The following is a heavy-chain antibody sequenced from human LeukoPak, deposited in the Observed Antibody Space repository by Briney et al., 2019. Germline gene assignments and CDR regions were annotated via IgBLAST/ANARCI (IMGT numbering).Heavy chain of an antibody. CDR3: AKNAAAGPCYDY. Sequence: GGSLRLSCAASGFTFSSYAMSWVRQAPGKGLEWVSVISGSGGSTYYADSVKGRFTISRDNSKNTVYLQMHSLRAEDTAVYYCAKNAAAGPCYDYWGRGTQVTVSS. V-gene: IGHV3-23*01. D-gene: IGHD6-13*01. J-gene: IGHJ4*02. CDR2: ISGSGGST. CDR1: GFTFSSYA.